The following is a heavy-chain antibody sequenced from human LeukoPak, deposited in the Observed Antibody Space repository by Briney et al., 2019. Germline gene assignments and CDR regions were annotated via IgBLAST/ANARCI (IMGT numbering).Heavy chain of an antibody. CDR3: TSYYDSSGYSYDAFDI. CDR2: IRSKANSYAT. V-gene: IGHV3-73*01. J-gene: IGHJ3*02. Sequence: PGGSLRLSCAASGFTFSGSAMHWVRQASGKGLEWVGRIRSKANSYATAYAASVKGRFTISRDDSKYTAYLQMNSLKTEDTAVYYCTSYYDSSGYSYDAFDIWGQGTMVTVSS. CDR1: GFTFSGSA. D-gene: IGHD3-22*01.